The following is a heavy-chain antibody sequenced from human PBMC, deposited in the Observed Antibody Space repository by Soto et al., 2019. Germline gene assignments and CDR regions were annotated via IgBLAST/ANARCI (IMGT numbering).Heavy chain of an antibody. D-gene: IGHD3-10*01. Sequence: PGGSLRLSCAASGFIFTSYAMNWVRQAPGKGLEWVSYISSNSGTIYYTDSVKGRFTISRDNTKNSLYLQMNSLRDEDTAVYYCARDWYYYGSGSYYPFDYWGQGTLVTVYS. CDR2: ISSNSGTI. V-gene: IGHV3-48*02. CDR1: GFIFTSYA. CDR3: ARDWYYYGSGSYYPFDY. J-gene: IGHJ4*02.